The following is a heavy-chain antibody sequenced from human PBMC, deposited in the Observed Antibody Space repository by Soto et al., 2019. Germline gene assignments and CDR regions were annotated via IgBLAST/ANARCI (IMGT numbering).Heavy chain of an antibody. D-gene: IGHD2-21*02. CDR2: IIPIFGTA. CDR1: GGTFSSYA. CDR3: ASHCGGDCYSRSPPYYYYGMDV. J-gene: IGHJ6*02. Sequence: QVQLVQSGAEVKKPGSSVKVSCKASGGTFSSYAISWVRQAPGQGLEWMGGIIPIFGTADYAQKFQGRVTITADESTSTAYMELSSLRSEDTAVYYCASHCGGDCYSRSPPYYYYGMDVWGQGTPVTVSS. V-gene: IGHV1-69*12.